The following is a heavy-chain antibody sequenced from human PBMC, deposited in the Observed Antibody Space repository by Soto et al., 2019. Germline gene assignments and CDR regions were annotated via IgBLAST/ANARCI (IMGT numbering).Heavy chain of an antibody. Sequence: VKVSCKASGYTFTSYDINWVRQATGQGLEWMGWMNPNSGNTGYAQKFQGRVTMTRNTSISTAYMELSSLRSEDTAVYYCACLSTVRGYMDVWGKGTTVTVSS. D-gene: IGHD4-17*01. CDR3: ACLSTVRGYMDV. CDR2: MNPNSGNT. J-gene: IGHJ6*03. V-gene: IGHV1-8*01. CDR1: GYTFTSYD.